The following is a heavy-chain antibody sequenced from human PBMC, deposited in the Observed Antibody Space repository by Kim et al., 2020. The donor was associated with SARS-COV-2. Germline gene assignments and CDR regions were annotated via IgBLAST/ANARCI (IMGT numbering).Heavy chain of an antibody. D-gene: IGHD5-12*01. Sequence: SETLSLTCTVSGGSISSYYWSWIRQPPGKGLEWIGYIYYSGSTNYNPSLKSRVTISVDTSKNQFSLKLSSVTAADTAVYYCARLSSGYEAWFDPWGQGTLVTVSS. CDR1: GGSISSYY. CDR3: ARLSSGYEAWFDP. J-gene: IGHJ5*02. CDR2: IYYSGST. V-gene: IGHV4-59*08.